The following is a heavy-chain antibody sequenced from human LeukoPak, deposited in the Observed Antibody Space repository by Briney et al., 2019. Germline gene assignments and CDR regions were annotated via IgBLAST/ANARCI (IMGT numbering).Heavy chain of an antibody. D-gene: IGHD2-15*01. CDR2: INHSGST. V-gene: IGHV4-34*01. CDR1: GGSFSGYY. Sequence: PSETLSLTCAVYGGSFSGYYWSWIPQPPGKGLEGVVEINHSGSTNYNPSLKSRVTISVDTSKNQFSLKLSSVTAADTAVYYCARGRFDCSGGSCSIYYFDYWGQGTLVTVSS. J-gene: IGHJ4*02. CDR3: ARGRFDCSGGSCSIYYFDY.